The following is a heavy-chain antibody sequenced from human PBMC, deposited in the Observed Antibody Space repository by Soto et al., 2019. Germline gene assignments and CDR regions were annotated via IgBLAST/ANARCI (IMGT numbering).Heavy chain of an antibody. CDR1: GFTFSSYG. V-gene: IGHV3-30*18. D-gene: IGHD4-17*01. Sequence: QVQLVESGGGVVQPGRSLRLSCAASGFTFSSYGMHWVRQAPGKGLEWVAVISYHGNDKYYADSVKGRFTISRDNFKSTPYVPMISLRDDDTAIDFCAKDLLHNPVTTCGSWGEGTMVTVSS. J-gene: IGHJ1*01. CDR3: AKDLLHNPVTTCGS. CDR2: ISYHGNDK.